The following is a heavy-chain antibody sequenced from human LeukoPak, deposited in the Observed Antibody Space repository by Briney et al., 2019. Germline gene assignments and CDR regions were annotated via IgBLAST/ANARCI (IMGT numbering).Heavy chain of an antibody. CDR2: IASNPNYI. J-gene: IGHJ3*01. CDR3: ARVPGLIDPFDL. V-gene: IGHV3-21*04. CDR1: GFAFNYYS. Sequence: GGSLRLSCAASGFAFNYYSMNWVRQAPGQGLEWVASIASNPNYIFYADSLRGRFTISRDNAKNSLYLQVNSLRAEDTALYYCARVPGLIDPFDLWGQGTMVTVSS.